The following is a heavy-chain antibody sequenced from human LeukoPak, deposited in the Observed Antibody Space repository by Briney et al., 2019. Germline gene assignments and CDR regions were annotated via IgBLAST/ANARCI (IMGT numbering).Heavy chain of an antibody. V-gene: IGHV4-59*12. J-gene: IGHJ4*02. CDR3: ARDSAPNLLAYFDY. CDR1: GGSISSYY. D-gene: IGHD2/OR15-2a*01. CDR2: IYYSGST. Sequence: TSETLSLTCTVSGGSISSYYWSWIRQPPGKGLEWIGYIYYSGSTNYNPSLKSRVTISVHTSKNQFSLRLNSVTAADTAVYYCARDSAPNLLAYFDYWGQGILVTVFS.